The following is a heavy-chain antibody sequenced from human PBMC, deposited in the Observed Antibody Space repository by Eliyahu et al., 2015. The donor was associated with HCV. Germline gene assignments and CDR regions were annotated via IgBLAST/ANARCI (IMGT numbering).Heavy chain of an antibody. CDR3: ARVGLSSGSYPATYYYYGMDV. CDR2: ISSSGSTI. CDR1: GFXFSXYY. Sequence: QVQLVESGGGLVKPGGSLRXXCAASGFXFSXYYXXWIRQAPGKGLEWVSYISSSGSTIYYADSVKGRFTISRDNAKNSLYLQMNSLRAEDTAVYYCARVGLSSGSYPATYYYYGMDVWGQGTTVTVSS. D-gene: IGHD3-10*01. V-gene: IGHV3-11*01. J-gene: IGHJ6*02.